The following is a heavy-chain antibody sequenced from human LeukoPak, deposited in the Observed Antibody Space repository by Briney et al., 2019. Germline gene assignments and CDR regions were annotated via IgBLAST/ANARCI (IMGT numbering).Heavy chain of an antibody. CDR1: GFTFSNYA. CDR2: ISGSDGST. Sequence: GGSLRLSCTASGFTFSNYAMSWVRQAPGKGLEWVSTISGSDGSTYYADSVKGRFTISRDNSKNTLYLQMNSLRVEDTAVYYCAKGRGYCTGGSCYSDYWGQGTLVTVSS. V-gene: IGHV3-23*01. J-gene: IGHJ4*02. D-gene: IGHD2-15*01. CDR3: AKGRGYCTGGSCYSDY.